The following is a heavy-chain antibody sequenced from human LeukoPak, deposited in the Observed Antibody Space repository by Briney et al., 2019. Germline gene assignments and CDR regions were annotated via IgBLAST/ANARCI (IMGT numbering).Heavy chain of an antibody. CDR1: GGSFSGYY. CDR3: ARDHYGGWFDP. Sequence: PSETLSLTCAVYGGSFSGYYWSWIRQPPGKGLEWVGEINHSGSTNYNPSLKSRVTISVDTSKNQFSLKLSSVTAADTAVYYCARDHYGGWFDPWGQGTLVTVSS. J-gene: IGHJ5*02. D-gene: IGHD4-17*01. CDR2: INHSGST. V-gene: IGHV4-34*01.